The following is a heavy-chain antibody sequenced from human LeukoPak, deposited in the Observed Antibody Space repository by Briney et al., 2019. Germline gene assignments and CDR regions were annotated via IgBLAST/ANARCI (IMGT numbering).Heavy chain of an antibody. CDR1: GDSISSGYS. Sequence: SETLSLTCTVSGDSISSGYSWGWIRQPPGKGLEWIGSIYHSGSTYYNPSLKSRVTISVDTSKNQFSLKLSSVTAADTAVYYCARVTNWHSSGWYNAFDIWGQGTMVTVSS. CDR3: ARVTNWHSSGWYNAFDI. V-gene: IGHV4-38-2*02. J-gene: IGHJ3*02. CDR2: IYHSGST. D-gene: IGHD6-19*01.